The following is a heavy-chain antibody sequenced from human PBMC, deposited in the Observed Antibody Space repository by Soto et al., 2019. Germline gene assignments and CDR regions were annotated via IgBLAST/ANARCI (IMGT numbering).Heavy chain of an antibody. Sequence: QVQLVQSGAEVKKPGSSVKVSCKASGGTFSSYAFSWVRQAPGQGLEWMGGIIPIFGTANYAQKFQGRVTITADESTSTAYMELSSLRSEDTAVYYCVCHVAYHRNWFDPWGQGTLVTVSS. D-gene: IGHD2-2*01. CDR2: IIPIFGTA. V-gene: IGHV1-69*01. CDR1: GGTFSSYA. J-gene: IGHJ5*02. CDR3: VCHVAYHRNWFDP.